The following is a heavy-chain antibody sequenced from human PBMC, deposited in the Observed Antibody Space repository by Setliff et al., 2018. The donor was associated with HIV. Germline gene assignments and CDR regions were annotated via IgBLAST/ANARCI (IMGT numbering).Heavy chain of an antibody. Sequence: GESLKISCAASGFTFSTYWMYWVRQAPGKGLVWVSRIDTDGTGTTYADSVKGRFTISRDNAKNSQYLLMSDLRAEDTAVYYCAAVFTGEPGRSLDYWGQGTPVTVSS. CDR2: IDTDGTGT. J-gene: IGHJ4*02. CDR3: AAVFTGEPGRSLDY. V-gene: IGHV3-74*01. CDR1: GFTFSTYW. D-gene: IGHD1-26*01.